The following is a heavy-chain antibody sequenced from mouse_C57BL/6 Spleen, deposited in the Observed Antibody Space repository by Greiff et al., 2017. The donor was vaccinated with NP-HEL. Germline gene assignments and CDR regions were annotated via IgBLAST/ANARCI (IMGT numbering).Heavy chain of an antibody. CDR2: IHPNSGST. J-gene: IGHJ3*01. CDR1: GYTFTSYW. Sequence: QVQLQQPGAELVRPGASVKLSCKASGYTFTSYWMHWVKQRPGQGLEWIGMIHPNSGSTNYNEKFKSKATLTVDKSSSTAYMQLSSLTSEDSAVYYGAREGTTVVAPGFAYWGQGTLVTVSA. V-gene: IGHV1-64*01. CDR3: AREGTTVVAPGFAY. D-gene: IGHD1-1*01.